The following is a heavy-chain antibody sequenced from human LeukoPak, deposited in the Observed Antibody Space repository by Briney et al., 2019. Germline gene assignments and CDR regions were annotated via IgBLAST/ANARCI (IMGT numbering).Heavy chain of an antibody. CDR2: IYSGGST. Sequence: PGGSLRLSCAAAGFTVSINYMSWVRQAPGKGLEWVSVIYSGGSTYYADSVKGRFTISRDNSKNTLYLQMNSLRAEDTAVYYCARSPPLPAAGTRLNTKSYYFDYWGQGTLVTVSS. D-gene: IGHD6-13*01. CDR1: GFTVSINY. V-gene: IGHV3-66*01. CDR3: ARSPPLPAAGTRLNTKSYYFDY. J-gene: IGHJ4*02.